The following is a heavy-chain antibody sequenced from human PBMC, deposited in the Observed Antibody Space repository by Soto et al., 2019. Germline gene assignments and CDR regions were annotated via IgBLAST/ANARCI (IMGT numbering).Heavy chain of an antibody. CDR1: GYTFTSYG. J-gene: IGHJ6*02. D-gene: IGHD4-17*01. V-gene: IGHV1-18*01. CDR3: ARDDYGDYSLWGDYDYYGMDV. Sequence: QVQLVQHGAEVKKPGASVKVSCKASGYTFTSYGISWVRQAPGQGLEWMGWISAYNGNTNYAQKLQGRVTMTTDTSASTAYMELRSLRSDDTAVYYCARDDYGDYSLWGDYDYYGMDVWGQGTTVTVSS. CDR2: ISAYNGNT.